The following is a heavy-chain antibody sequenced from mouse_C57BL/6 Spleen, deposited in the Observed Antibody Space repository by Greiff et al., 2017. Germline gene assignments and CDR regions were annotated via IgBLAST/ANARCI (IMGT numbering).Heavy chain of an antibody. CDR2: IRNKANGYTT. J-gene: IGHJ2*01. CDR3: ASLNWDDYFYC. CDR1: GFTLTDYY. V-gene: IGHV7-3*01. D-gene: IGHD4-1*01. Sequence: EVKLVESGGGLVQPGGSLSLSCAASGFTLTDYYMRWVRQPPGKALEWLGFIRNKANGYTTASSASVQGRFTISRDKSQSILYLQMYALRAEDSATYYCASLNWDDYFYCWGPGTTLTV.